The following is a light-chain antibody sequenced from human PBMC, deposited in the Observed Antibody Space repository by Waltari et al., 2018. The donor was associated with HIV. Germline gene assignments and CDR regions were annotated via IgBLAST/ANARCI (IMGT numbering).Light chain of an antibody. CDR2: RDN. V-gene: IGLV1-47*01. J-gene: IGLJ2*01. CDR1: TPNLGSNY. CDR3: AAWDDSLSGSTWV. Sequence: QSVLTQPSSASGTLGQRVTMSCSGSTPNLGSNYVYWYQQRPGTAPKLRIYRDNQRPSGVPDRFSGSKSGTSASLAISGLRSEDEADYYCAAWDDSLSGSTWVFGGGTTVTVL.